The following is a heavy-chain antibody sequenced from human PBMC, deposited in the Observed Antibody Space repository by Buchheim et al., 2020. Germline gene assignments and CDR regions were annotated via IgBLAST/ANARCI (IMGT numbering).Heavy chain of an antibody. CDR3: AKGGYCSSSDCYRAYYYYNMDA. V-gene: IGHV3-23*01. J-gene: IGHJ6*02. CDR1: GFTFNNYA. Sequence: EVQLLESGGGLVQPGGSLRLSCAASGFTFNNYAMKWVRQVPGKGLEWVSGIIGSGSRTYYAESVKGRLTISRDNTKGTVYLQMNSLRAEDTAVYYCAKGGYCSSSDCYRAYYYYNMDAWGQGTT. CDR2: IIGSGSRT. D-gene: IGHD2-2*01.